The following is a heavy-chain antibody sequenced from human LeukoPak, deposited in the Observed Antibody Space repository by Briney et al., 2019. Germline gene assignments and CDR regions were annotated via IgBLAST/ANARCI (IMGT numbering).Heavy chain of an antibody. CDR1: GFTFSSYA. CDR3: ARATYPVRAGSYYFDY. J-gene: IGHJ4*02. V-gene: IGHV3-64*01. Sequence: GGSLRLSCAASGFTFSSYAMHWVRQAPGKGLEYVSAISSNGGSTYYANSVKGRFTISRDNSKNTLYLQMGSLRAEDMAVYYCARATYPVRAGSYYFDYWGQGTLVTVSS. CDR2: ISSNGGST. D-gene: IGHD1-26*01.